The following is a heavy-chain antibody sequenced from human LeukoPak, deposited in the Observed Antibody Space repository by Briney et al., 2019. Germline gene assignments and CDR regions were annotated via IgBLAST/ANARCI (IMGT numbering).Heavy chain of an antibody. Sequence: GASVKVSCKASGYTFTSYGISWVRQAPGQGLEWMGWISAYNGNTNYAQKLQGRVTMTTDTSTSTAYMELRSLRSDGTAVYYCAREWVDYGGQSIEGSNYYMDVWGKGTTVTVSS. CDR1: GYTFTSYG. J-gene: IGHJ6*03. V-gene: IGHV1-18*01. CDR3: AREWVDYGGQSIEGSNYYMDV. D-gene: IGHD4-23*01. CDR2: ISAYNGNT.